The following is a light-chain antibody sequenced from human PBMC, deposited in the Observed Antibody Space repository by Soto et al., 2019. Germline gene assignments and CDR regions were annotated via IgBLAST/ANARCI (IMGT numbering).Light chain of an antibody. CDR2: ASS. CDR1: QGISSY. Sequence: AIRMTQSPSSFSASTGDRVTITCRASQGISSYLAWYQQKPGKAPKLLIYASSTLQSGVPSRFSGCGSGTDFALTISCLQSEDFATYYCQQYYTYPSTFGLGTNLEI. CDR3: QQYYTYPST. V-gene: IGKV1-8*01. J-gene: IGKJ2*01.